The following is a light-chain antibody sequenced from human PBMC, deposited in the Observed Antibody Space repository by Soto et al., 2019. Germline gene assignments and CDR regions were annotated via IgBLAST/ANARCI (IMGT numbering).Light chain of an antibody. V-gene: IGKV3-15*01. CDR1: QSVSSN. CDR2: GAS. Sequence: EIVMTQSPATLSVSPGERATLSCRASQSVSSNLAWYQQKPGQAPRLLIYGASTRATGIPARFSGSGSGTEFTLPISRLQSEDFAVYYCQQYNNWPPYTFGQGTKLEIK. J-gene: IGKJ2*01. CDR3: QQYNNWPPYT.